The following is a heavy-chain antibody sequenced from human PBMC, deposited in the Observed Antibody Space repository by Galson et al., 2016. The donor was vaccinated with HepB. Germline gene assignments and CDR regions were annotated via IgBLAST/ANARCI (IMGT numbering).Heavy chain of an antibody. J-gene: IGHJ6*02. CDR1: GGTFSPYG. V-gene: IGHV1-46*01. Sequence: SVQVSCMASGGTFSPYGIRWVRQAAVAGSTKYAQKIQGRVTMTRDRATTTVYMEVTSLRLEDTAVYFCARVDRIRVPPKRLGIVDLWGQGTTVAVS. CDR3: ARVDRIRVPPKRLGIVDL. CDR2: AGST. D-gene: IGHD1-14*01.